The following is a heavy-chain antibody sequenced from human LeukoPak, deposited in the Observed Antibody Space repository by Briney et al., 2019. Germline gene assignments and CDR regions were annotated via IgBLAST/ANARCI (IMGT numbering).Heavy chain of an antibody. CDR1: GFTFSNYA. V-gene: IGHV3-23*01. D-gene: IGHD6-13*01. J-gene: IGHJ4*02. CDR3: AKTLNEFDYSSSSSLGY. CDR2: ISSSGGST. Sequence: GGSLRLSCAASGFTFSNYAMTWVRQAPGKGLEWVSSISSSGGSTYYADSIKGRFNISRDNSKNTLYLQMNSLRAEDTAVYYCAKTLNEFDYSSSSSLGYWGQGTLVTVSS.